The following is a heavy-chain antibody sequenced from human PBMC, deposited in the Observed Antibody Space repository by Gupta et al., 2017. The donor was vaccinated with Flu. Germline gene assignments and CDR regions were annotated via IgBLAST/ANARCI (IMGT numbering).Heavy chain of an antibody. J-gene: IGHJ6*02. CDR2: IWYDGSNK. D-gene: IGHD7-27*01. V-gene: IGHV3-33*01. Sequence: SSYGMHWVRQAPGKGLEWVAVIWYDGSNKYYADSVKGRFTISRDNSKNTLYLQMNSLRAEDTAVYYCVSFYRNWGADSLGLYGMDVWGQGTTVTVSS. CDR3: VSFYRNWGADSLGLYGMDV. CDR1: SSYG.